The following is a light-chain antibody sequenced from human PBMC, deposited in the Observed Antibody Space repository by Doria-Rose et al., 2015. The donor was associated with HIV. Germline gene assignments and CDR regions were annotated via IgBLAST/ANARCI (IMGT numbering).Light chain of an antibody. CDR3: HQYNNWPT. J-gene: IGKJ5*01. CDR2: GAS. V-gene: IGKV3-15*01. Sequence: TQSPGALSVSPGESDTLSCRASQSVSTDLAWYQHKPGQAPRFLIWGASTRATGIPARFSGSGSGTEFTLTISSLQSEDFAIYFCHQYNNWPTFGQGTRLDIK. CDR1: QSVSTD.